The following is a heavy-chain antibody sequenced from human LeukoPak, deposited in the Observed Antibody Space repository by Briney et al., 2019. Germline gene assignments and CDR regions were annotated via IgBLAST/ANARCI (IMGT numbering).Heavy chain of an antibody. D-gene: IGHD3-10*01. Sequence: GASVKVSCKASGYPFTSYYMHWVRQAPGQGLEWMGIINPSGGSTSYAQKFQGRVTMTRDTSTSTVYMELSSLRSEDTAVYYCARSLDYYGSGSYSDYYYGMDVWGQGTTVTVSS. CDR1: GYPFTSYY. CDR2: INPSGGST. V-gene: IGHV1-46*01. J-gene: IGHJ6*02. CDR3: ARSLDYYGSGSYSDYYYGMDV.